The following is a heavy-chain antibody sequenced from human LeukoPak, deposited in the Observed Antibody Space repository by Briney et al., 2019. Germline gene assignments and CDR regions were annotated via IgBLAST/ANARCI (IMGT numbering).Heavy chain of an antibody. CDR1: GFIFSSYS. CDR2: ISSGSGTT. J-gene: IGHJ6*03. D-gene: IGHD5-18*01. V-gene: IGHV3-48*01. Sequence: GGSLRLSCAASGFIFSSYSMNWVRQTPGKGLEWISYISSGSGTTYYGDSVQGRFITSRDNAKNSLYLQMYSLRAEDTAVYYCARAAAMVTTYYYYYMDVWGKGATVTVSS. CDR3: ARAAAMVTTYYYYYMDV.